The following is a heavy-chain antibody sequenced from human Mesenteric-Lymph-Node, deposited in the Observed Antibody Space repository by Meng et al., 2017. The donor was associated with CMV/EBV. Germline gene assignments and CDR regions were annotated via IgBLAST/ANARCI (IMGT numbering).Heavy chain of an antibody. CDR1: GYTFTHYD. Sequence: ASVQVSCKASGYTFTHYDINWVRQATGQGLEWMGWINPNSGGTNHAQKFQGGVTMTMDTSISTAYMELKRLRSDDTAVYYCAGGPSHGAFDYWGQGTLVTVSS. J-gene: IGHJ4*02. CDR3: AGGPSHGAFDY. D-gene: IGHD1-26*01. CDR2: INPNSGGT. V-gene: IGHV1-2*02.